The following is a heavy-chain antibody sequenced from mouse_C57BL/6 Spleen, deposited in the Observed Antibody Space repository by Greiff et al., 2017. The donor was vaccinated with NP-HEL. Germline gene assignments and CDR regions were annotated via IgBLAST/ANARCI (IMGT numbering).Heavy chain of an antibody. CDR1: GFTFSSYA. V-gene: IGHV5-4*01. CDR3: ARETGTRNWFAY. D-gene: IGHD4-1*01. J-gene: IGHJ3*01. Sequence: EVQGVESGGGLVKPGGSLKLSCAASGFTFSSYAMSWVRQTPEKRLEWVATISAGGSYTYYPDNVKGRVTISRDNAKNNLYLQMSHLKSEDTAMYYCARETGTRNWFAYWGQGTLVTVSA. CDR2: ISAGGSYT.